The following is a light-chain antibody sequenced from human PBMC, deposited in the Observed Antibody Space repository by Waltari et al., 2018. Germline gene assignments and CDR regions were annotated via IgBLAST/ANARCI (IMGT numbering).Light chain of an antibody. CDR3: ASWDDTRNVPV. CDR2: RNN. J-gene: IGLJ3*02. CDR1: SSNIGTHT. V-gene: IGLV1-44*01. Sequence: QSALTQPPPASGTPGLRDTVPCHGSSSNIGTHTVTWYQQFPGTAPKGLIHRNNPRPSGVPERFSCSKSGTSASLAVSRVQSEDEATDYCASWDDTRNVPVFGGGTKLTVL.